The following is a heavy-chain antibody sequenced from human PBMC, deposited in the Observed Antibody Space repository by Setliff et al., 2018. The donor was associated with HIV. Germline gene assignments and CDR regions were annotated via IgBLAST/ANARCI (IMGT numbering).Heavy chain of an antibody. CDR1: GFTLTSWF. D-gene: IGHD3-3*01. CDR3: ARGAYYDFWSGFESGFDY. V-gene: IGHV1-46*01. CDR2: INHSAGST. J-gene: IGHJ4*02. Sequence: ASVKVSCKASGFTLTSWFLHWVRQAPGQGPEWMGIINHSAGSTSYAQKFQGRVNMTSDTSTSTVYMGLSSLKSDDTAVYYCARGAYYDFWSGFESGFDYWGQGTLVTVSS.